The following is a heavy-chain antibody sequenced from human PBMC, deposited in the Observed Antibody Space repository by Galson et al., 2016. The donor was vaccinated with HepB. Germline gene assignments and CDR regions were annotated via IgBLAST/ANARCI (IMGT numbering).Heavy chain of an antibody. D-gene: IGHD6-13*01. V-gene: IGHV3-30*04. J-gene: IGHJ6*02. CDR1: GFTFSTYA. CDR3: VKSNLAAPGGFYGMDV. Sequence: SLRLSCAASGFTFSTYAMHWVRQAPGKGLEWVAVISYDGGKKYYADSVKGRFTISRDNSKNTLYLQMSSLRAEDTAVYYCVKSNLAAPGGFYGMDVWGQGTTVTVSS. CDR2: ISYDGGKK.